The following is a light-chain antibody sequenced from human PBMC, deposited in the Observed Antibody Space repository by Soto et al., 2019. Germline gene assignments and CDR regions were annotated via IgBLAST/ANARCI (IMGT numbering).Light chain of an antibody. CDR3: QQYNNLPPWT. Sequence: EILMTQSPDTVSVSPGERVTLSCRASQSVGSNLAWYQQKPGQPPRLLMYGVSTRATCIPARFSGSGSGTDFTLTISSLQSEDIAVYSCQQYNNLPPWTFGQGTKVELK. CDR2: GVS. CDR1: QSVGSN. J-gene: IGKJ1*01. V-gene: IGKV3-15*01.